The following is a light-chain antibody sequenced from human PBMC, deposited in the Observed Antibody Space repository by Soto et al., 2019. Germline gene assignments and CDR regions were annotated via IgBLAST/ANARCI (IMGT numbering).Light chain of an antibody. V-gene: IGLV2-18*02. Sequence: QSVLTQPPSVSGSPGESVTICCTGTSSDVGSYNRVSWYQQPPGTAPKVMIYDVSNRPSGVPDRFSGSKSGNTASLTISGLQAEDESDYYCSSYTSSSTYVFGTGTKVTVL. CDR1: SSDVGSYNR. J-gene: IGLJ1*01. CDR3: SSYTSSSTYV. CDR2: DVS.